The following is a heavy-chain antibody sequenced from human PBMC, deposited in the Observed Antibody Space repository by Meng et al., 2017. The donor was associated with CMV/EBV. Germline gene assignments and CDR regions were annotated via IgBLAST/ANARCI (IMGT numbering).Heavy chain of an antibody. Sequence: ASVKVSCKASGYTFTSYGISWVRQAPGQGLEWMGWIRAYNGNTNYAQKLQGRVTMTTDTSTSKTYRELRNLRSDDTAVNYRARLGWGPDAIPIDYWGQGTLVTVSS. CDR2: IRAYNGNT. J-gene: IGHJ4*02. CDR3: ARLGWGPDAIPIDY. D-gene: IGHD2-2*02. CDR1: GYTFTSYG. V-gene: IGHV1-18*01.